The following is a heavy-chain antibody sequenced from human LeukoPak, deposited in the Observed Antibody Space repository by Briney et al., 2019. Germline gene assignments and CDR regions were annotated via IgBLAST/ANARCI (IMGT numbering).Heavy chain of an antibody. V-gene: IGHV4-39*01. CDR2: IDTGGYT. J-gene: IGHJ4*02. CDR1: GGSISRRRDF. CDR3: ARHDRLSECGDDCTSAFDN. Sequence: SETLSLTCTVSGGSISRRRDFWDWIRQPPGKGLEWIASIDTGGYTYSNASLMSRVTTSVDTSKNQFSLRLSFVTAADTAVYYCARHDRLSECGDDCTSAFDNWGQGKLVTVSS. D-gene: IGHD2-21*02.